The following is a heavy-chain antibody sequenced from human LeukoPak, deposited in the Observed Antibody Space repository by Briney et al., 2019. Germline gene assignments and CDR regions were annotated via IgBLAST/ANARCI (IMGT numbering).Heavy chain of an antibody. CDR3: ATASTAVLNTLLSSVYYFGMDA. CDR1: GYTLTDLS. D-gene: IGHD3-16*01. J-gene: IGHJ6*02. Sequence: ASVKVSCKVSGYTLTDLSMHWVRQAPGKGLEWMGGFNPDDGETIYAQKFQGRVTITEDKSTDTAYMELSSLRSEDTAVYYCATASTAVLNTLLSSVYYFGMDAWGQGSTSTVS. CDR2: FNPDDGET. V-gene: IGHV1-24*01.